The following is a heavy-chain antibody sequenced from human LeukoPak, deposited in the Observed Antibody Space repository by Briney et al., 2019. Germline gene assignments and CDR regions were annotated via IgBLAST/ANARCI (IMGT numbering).Heavy chain of an antibody. D-gene: IGHD2-15*01. J-gene: IGHJ4*02. CDR2: ISNNGGYT. CDR1: AFIFSGHW. V-gene: IGHV3-23*01. Sequence: GGSLRLSCEGSAFIFSGHWMNWVRQAPGKGLEWVSAISNNGGYTYYADSVQGRFTISRDNSKSTLCLQMNSLRAEDTAVYYCAKQLGYCSDGSCYFPYWGQGTLVTVSS. CDR3: AKQLGYCSDGSCYFPY.